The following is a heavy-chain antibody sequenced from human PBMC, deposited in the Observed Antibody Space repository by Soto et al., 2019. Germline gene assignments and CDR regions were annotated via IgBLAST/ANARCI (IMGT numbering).Heavy chain of an antibody. CDR3: ARLRGCSGGSCYYYFDY. V-gene: IGHV4-30-4*01. Sequence: QVQLQESGPGLVKPSQTLSLTCTVSGGSISSGDYYWSWIRQPPGKGLEWIGYIYYSGSTYYNPSLKSRVTISVDTSKNQFSLKLSSVTAADTAVYYCARLRGCSGGSCYYYFDYWGQGTLVTVSS. J-gene: IGHJ4*02. CDR2: IYYSGST. D-gene: IGHD2-15*01. CDR1: GGSISSGDYY.